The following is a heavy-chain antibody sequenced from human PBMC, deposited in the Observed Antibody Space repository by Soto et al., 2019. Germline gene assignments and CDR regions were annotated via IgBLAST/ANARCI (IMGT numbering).Heavy chain of an antibody. D-gene: IGHD6-25*01. J-gene: IGHJ6*02. CDR2: IYWDDDK. CDR3: AHSGYIYYYGMDV. CDR1: GFSLTTSGVG. V-gene: IGHV2-5*02. Sequence: QITLKESGPTLVKPTQTLTLTCTFSGFSLTTSGVGVGWIRQPPGKALEWLALIYWDDDKRYSPSLKSRVTITKDTSKNQVFLRMSNMVPVDTATYSCAHSGYIYYYGMDVWGQGTTVTVSS.